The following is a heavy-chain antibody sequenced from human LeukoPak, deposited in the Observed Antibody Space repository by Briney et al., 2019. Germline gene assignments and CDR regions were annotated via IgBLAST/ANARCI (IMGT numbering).Heavy chain of an antibody. V-gene: IGHV1-69*06. CDR1: GGTFSSYA. Sequence: SVKVSCKASGGTFSSYAISWVRQAPGQGLEWMGGIIPIFGTANYAQKFQGRVTITADKSTSTAYVELSSLRSEDTAVYYCARSPITMVRGAKYYFDYWGQGTLVTVSS. CDR2: IIPIFGTA. CDR3: ARSPITMVRGAKYYFDY. J-gene: IGHJ4*02. D-gene: IGHD3-10*01.